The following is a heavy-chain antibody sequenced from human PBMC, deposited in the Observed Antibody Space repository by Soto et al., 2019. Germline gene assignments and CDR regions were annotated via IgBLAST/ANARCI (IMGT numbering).Heavy chain of an antibody. CDR2: IWYDGSNK. CDR1: GFTFSSYG. Sequence: GGSLRLSCAASGFTFSSYGMHWVRQAPGKGLEWVAVIWYDGSNKYYADSVKGGFTISRDNSKNTLYLQMNSLRAEDTAVYYCARDAGRCSSTSCQYYYYYMDVWGKGTTVTVSS. CDR3: ARDAGRCSSTSCQYYYYYMDV. V-gene: IGHV3-33*01. D-gene: IGHD2-2*01. J-gene: IGHJ6*03.